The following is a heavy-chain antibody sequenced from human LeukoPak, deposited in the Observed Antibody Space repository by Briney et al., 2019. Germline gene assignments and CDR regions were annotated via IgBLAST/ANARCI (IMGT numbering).Heavy chain of an antibody. Sequence: PTGGSLRLSCAASGFTFSNYSMHWVRQAPGKGLVWVSRINTDGSRITYADSVKGRFTISRDNAMNTVYLQMNSLRAEDTAVYYCARVLSGSWDWFDPWGQGTLVTVSS. J-gene: IGHJ5*02. V-gene: IGHV3-74*01. CDR2: INTDGSRI. CDR1: GFTFSNYS. CDR3: ARVLSGSWDWFDP. D-gene: IGHD3-22*01.